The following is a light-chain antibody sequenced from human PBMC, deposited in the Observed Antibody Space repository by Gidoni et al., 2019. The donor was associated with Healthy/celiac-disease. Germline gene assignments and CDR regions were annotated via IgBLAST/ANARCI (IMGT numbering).Light chain of an antibody. CDR2: DVS. Sequence: QSALTPPRSVSGSPGQSVTISCTGTSSDVGGYNYVSWYQQHPGKAPKLMIYDVSKRPSGVPDRFSGSKSGNTASLTISGLQAEDEAEYYCCSDASSYTWVFGGGTKLTVL. J-gene: IGLJ2*01. CDR3: CSDASSYTWV. V-gene: IGLV2-11*01. CDR1: SSDVGGYNY.